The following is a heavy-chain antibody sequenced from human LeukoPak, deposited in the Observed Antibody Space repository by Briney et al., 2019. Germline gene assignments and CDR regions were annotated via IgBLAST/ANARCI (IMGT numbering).Heavy chain of an antibody. V-gene: IGHV3-53*01. CDR1: GFTFSSSF. CDR3: ATRYGSGSYVV. J-gene: IGHJ3*01. D-gene: IGHD3-10*01. CDR2: IYSGGST. Sequence: GGSLRLSCAASGFTFSSSFMSWVRQAPGKGLEWVSVIYSGGSTYYADSVKGRFTISRDHSKNTLYLQMSSLRAEDTAVYYCATRYGSGSYVVWGQGTMVTASS.